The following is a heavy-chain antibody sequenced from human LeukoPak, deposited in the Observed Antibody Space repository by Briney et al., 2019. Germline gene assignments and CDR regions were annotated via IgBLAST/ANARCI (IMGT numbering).Heavy chain of an antibody. CDR1: GGSFSGYY. CDR2: INHSGST. D-gene: IGHD6-13*01. J-gene: IGHJ5*02. Sequence: PSETLSLTCAVYGGSFSGYYWSWIRQPPGKGLEWIGEINHSGSTNYNPSLKSRVTISVDTSKNQFSLKLSSVTAADTAVYYCARARSFKGAAASNWFDPWGQGTLVTVSS. CDR3: ARARSFKGAAASNWFDP. V-gene: IGHV4-34*01.